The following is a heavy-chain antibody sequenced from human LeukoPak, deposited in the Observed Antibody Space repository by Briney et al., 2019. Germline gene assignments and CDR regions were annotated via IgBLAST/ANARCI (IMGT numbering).Heavy chain of an antibody. V-gene: IGHV1-24*01. CDR2: FNPEDGET. CDR3: ATERTYYYDSSGYSGDPSAEYFQH. J-gene: IGHJ1*01. Sequence: ASVKVSCKVSGYTLTELSMHWVRQAPGKGLEWMGGFNPEDGETIYAQKFQGRVTMTEDTSTDTAYMELSSLRSEDTAVYYCATERTYYYDSSGYSGDPSAEYFQHWGQGTLVTVSS. CDR1: GYTLTELS. D-gene: IGHD3-22*01.